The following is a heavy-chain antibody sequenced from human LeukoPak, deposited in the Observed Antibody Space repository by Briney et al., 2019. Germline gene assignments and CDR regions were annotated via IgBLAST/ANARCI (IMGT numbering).Heavy chain of an antibody. D-gene: IGHD3-3*01. Sequence: SETLSLTCSISGCSISSLYWRWIRHPPGEGLEWSGYIYSSGSHNYNPSLKSRVTISVDTSKNQFSLRLTSVTAADTAVYYCARGGSYYDFWSGYYDYYYYMDVWGKGTTVTVSS. CDR2: IYSSGSH. CDR1: GCSISSLY. J-gene: IGHJ6*03. V-gene: IGHV4-59*01. CDR3: ARGGSYYDFWSGYYDYYYYMDV.